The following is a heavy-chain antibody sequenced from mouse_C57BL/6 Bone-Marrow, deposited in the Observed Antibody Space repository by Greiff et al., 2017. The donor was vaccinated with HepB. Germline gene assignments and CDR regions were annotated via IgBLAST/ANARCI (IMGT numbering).Heavy chain of an antibody. CDR1: GFSFNTYA. CDR2: IRSKSNNYAT. V-gene: IGHV10-1*01. Sequence: EVQGVESGGGLVQPKGSLKLSCAASGFSFNTYAMNWVRQAPGKGLEWVARIRSKSNNYATYYADSVKDRFTISRDDSESMLYLQMNNLKTEDTAMYYCVRGAYYYGSSYWYFDVWGTGTTVTVSS. J-gene: IGHJ1*03. CDR3: VRGAYYYGSSYWYFDV. D-gene: IGHD1-1*01.